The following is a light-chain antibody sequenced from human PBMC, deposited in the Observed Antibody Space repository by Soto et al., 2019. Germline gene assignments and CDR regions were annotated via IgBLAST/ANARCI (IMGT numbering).Light chain of an antibody. J-gene: IGKJ1*01. V-gene: IGKV3-15*01. Sequence: DIVMTQSPATLSVSPGDRVTLSCWASQSISSNLAWYQQQRGQAHRILIYGASTRYTGIPGRFSGSGSGTEFTLTISDVQSVDFAVYYCQQYYNWPRTFGQGTRVEIK. CDR2: GAS. CDR3: QQYYNWPRT. CDR1: QSISSN.